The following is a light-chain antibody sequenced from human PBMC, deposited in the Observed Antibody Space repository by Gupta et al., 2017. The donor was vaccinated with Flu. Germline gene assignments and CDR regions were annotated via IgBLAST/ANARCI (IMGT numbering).Light chain of an antibody. J-gene: IGKJ2*03. CDR2: DAS. CDR3: QQRSNWPPYS. CDR1: QSVSSY. V-gene: IGKV3-11*01. Sequence: TVLTQDRATLSFTPGEGATLSCRASQSVSSYLAWYQHKPGQAPRLLIYDASNRAPGIPARFSGSGSGTDFTLTISSLEPEDFAVYYCQQRSNWPPYSFGQGTKLEIK.